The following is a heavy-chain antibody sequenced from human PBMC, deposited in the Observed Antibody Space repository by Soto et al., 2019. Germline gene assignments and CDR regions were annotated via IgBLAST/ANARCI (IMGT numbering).Heavy chain of an antibody. CDR2: ISGHSANT. D-gene: IGHD5-12*01. CDR1: GYTFSSYG. Sequence: QVQLVQSGAEVRKPGASVKVSCKASGYTFSSYGITWVRQAPGRGLEWMGWISGHSANTNYAQKVQGRVTLTTDTSTTTAYMELTSLRSDDTAVYFCAREGPRGGYHPFHYYGMDVWGQGTTVTVPS. CDR3: AREGPRGGYHPFHYYGMDV. J-gene: IGHJ6*02. V-gene: IGHV1-18*01.